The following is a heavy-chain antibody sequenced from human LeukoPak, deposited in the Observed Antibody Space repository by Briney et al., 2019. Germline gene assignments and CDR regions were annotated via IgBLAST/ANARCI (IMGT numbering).Heavy chain of an antibody. V-gene: IGHV3-30-3*01. J-gene: IGHJ4*02. Sequence: PGGSLRLSCAASGFTFSSYAMRWVRQAPGKGLEWVAFISYNGSNKYYADSVKGRFTISRDNSKNTLYLQMNSLRAEDTAVYYGKRHYIWNDGDYWGQGTLVTVSS. CDR1: GFTFSSYA. CDR2: ISYNGSNK. D-gene: IGHD1-20*01. CDR3: KRHYIWNDGDY.